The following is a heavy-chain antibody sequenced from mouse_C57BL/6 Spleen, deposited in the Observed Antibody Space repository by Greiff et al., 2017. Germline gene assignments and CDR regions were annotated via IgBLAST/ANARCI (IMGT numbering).Heavy chain of an antibody. D-gene: IGHD2-1*01. J-gene: IGHJ3*01. V-gene: IGHV1-82*01. CDR3: ARDGNPAWVAY. Sequence: VQLQQSGPELVKPGASVKISCKASGYAFSSSWMNWVKQRPGQGLEWIGRLSPGDGDTNYNGKFKGKATLTADKSSSTAYMQLSSLTSEDSAVYFCARDGNPAWVAYWGQGTLVTVSA. CDR1: GYAFSSSW. CDR2: LSPGDGDT.